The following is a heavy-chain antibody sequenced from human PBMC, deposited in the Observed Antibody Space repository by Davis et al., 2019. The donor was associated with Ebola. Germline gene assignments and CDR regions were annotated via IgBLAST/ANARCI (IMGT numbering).Heavy chain of an antibody. CDR2: INDEGSST. CDR1: GFTFSNYW. V-gene: IGHV3-74*01. CDR3: TRDCCGEAFDY. D-gene: IGHD2-21*01. Sequence: GESLKISCAASGFTFSNYWMHWVRRVPGQGLVWVSRINDEGSSTSYADSVKGRFTISRANAKNTLYLQMNSLTADDTAVYYCTRDCCGEAFDYWGQGVLVTVSS. J-gene: IGHJ4*02.